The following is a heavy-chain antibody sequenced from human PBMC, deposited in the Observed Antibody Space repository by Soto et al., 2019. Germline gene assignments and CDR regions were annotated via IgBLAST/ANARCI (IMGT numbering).Heavy chain of an antibody. J-gene: IGHJ4*02. CDR1: GGSTSSYY. CDR2: NSYSGST. D-gene: IGHD1-26*01. Sequence: SSETLSLTCTVTGGSTSSYYWSWLRQPPGKGLEWVGYNSYSGSTDYNPSLKSRVTISVDTSKNQFSLKLSSATAADTAVYYCARHGGSYSFDYWGQGTLVTV. CDR3: ARHGGSYSFDY. V-gene: IGHV4-59*08.